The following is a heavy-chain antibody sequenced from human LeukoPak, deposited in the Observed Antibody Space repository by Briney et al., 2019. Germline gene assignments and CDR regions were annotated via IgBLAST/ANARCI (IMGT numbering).Heavy chain of an antibody. D-gene: IGHD3-16*02. J-gene: IGHJ4*02. CDR1: GGSISSSIYY. V-gene: IGHV4-39*01. CDR2: IYYSGST. CDR3: ASSIMITFGGVILPDY. Sequence: SETLSLTCTVSGGSISSSIYYWGWIRQPPGKGLEWIGSIYYSGSTYYNPSLKSRVTISVDTSKNQFSLRLSSVTAADTAVYYCASSIMITFGGVILPDYWGQGNLVTVSS.